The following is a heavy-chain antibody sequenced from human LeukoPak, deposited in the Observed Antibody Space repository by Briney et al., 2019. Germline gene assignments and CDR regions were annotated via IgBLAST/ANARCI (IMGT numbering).Heavy chain of an antibody. D-gene: IGHD6-19*01. J-gene: IGHJ4*02. CDR1: GFTFSRSA. CDR2: ISGNGQQR. CDR3: ALLAVASDFDY. V-gene: IGHV3-23*01. Sequence: GGSLRLSCSASGFTFSRSAMTWVRQLPGKGLEWVSTISGNGQQRYYGDSVKGRFSISRDNAKSSLYLQMNSLRVEDTAVYYCALLAVASDFDYWGQGALVTVSS.